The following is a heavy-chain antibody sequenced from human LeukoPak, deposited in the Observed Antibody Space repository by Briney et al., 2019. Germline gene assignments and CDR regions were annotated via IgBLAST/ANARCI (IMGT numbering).Heavy chain of an antibody. V-gene: IGHV3-30*18. J-gene: IGHJ1*01. CDR1: AFTFSTFC. CDR2: IYHDGSNK. D-gene: IGHD6-19*01. CDR3: AKALGRSGWYSDFQH. Sequence: GGSLRLSWVAAAFTFSTFCIHWVRPAPGKWRGWVAVIYHDGSNKHYADTLKGRFTFSRDNSNNTLYLQMNSLRAEDTAVYYCAKALGRSGWYSDFQHWGQGTLVTVSS.